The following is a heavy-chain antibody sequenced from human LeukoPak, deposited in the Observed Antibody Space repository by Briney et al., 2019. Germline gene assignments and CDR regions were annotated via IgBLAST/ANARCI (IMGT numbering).Heavy chain of an antibody. CDR2: INWNGGST. J-gene: IGHJ4*02. V-gene: IGHV3-20*04. D-gene: IGHD2-21*02. Sequence: GGSLRLSCAASGFSFDDYGMTWVRQAPGKGLEWVSGINWNGGSTGYADSVRGRCTISRDNAKNSLYLQMNTLRAEDTALYYCARFQHCGGDCYYFDYWGQGTLVTVSS. CDR3: ARFQHCGGDCYYFDY. CDR1: GFSFDDYG.